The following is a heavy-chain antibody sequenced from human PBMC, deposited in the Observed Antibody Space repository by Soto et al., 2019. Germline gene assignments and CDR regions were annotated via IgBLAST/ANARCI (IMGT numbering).Heavy chain of an antibody. CDR3: AHRRPWSYDWNSAWFDP. CDR2: IYWDNDK. Sequence: QITLKESGPTLVKPTQTLTLTCTFSGFSLSTSGVGVGWLRQPPGKALEWLAVIYWDNDKRYSPSLNSRLTITKDTSKNQVVLTMTNMDPVDTATYFCAHRRPWSYDWNSAWFDPWGQGTLVTVSS. V-gene: IGHV2-5*02. CDR1: GFSLSTSGVG. D-gene: IGHD1-20*01. J-gene: IGHJ5*02.